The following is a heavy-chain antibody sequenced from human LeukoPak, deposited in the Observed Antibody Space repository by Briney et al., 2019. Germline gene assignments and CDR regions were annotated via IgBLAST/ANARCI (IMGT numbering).Heavy chain of an antibody. Sequence: ASVKVSCKASGYTFTSYDINWVRQATGQGLEWMGWMNPNSGNTGYAQKFQGRVTMTRNTSISTAYMELSSLRSEDTAVYYCARGRSNSGRGGFLSINWFDPWGQGTLVTVSS. D-gene: IGHD3-10*01. CDR3: ARGRSNSGRGGFLSINWFDP. CDR1: GYTFTSYD. CDR2: MNPNSGNT. V-gene: IGHV1-8*01. J-gene: IGHJ5*02.